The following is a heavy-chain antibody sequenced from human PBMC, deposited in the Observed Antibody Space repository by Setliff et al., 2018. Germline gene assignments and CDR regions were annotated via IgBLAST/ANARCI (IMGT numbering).Heavy chain of an antibody. D-gene: IGHD6-13*01. V-gene: IGHV4-59*11. CDR1: GGSISSHY. J-gene: IGHJ6*03. CDR3: ARGQPTYMDV. Sequence: LSLTCTVSGGSISSHYWSWIRQPPGKGLEWIGYIYYSGSTNYNPSLKSRVTISVDTSKNQFSLKLSSVTAADTAVYYCARGQPTYMDVWGKGTTVTVSS. CDR2: IYYSGST.